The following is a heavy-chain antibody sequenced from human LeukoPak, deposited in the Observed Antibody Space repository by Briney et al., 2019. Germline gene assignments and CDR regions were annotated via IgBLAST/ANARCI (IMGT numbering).Heavy chain of an antibody. Sequence: GGSLRLSCAASGFTFSSYWMTWVRQAPGKGLEWVANIKHNGDELNYVDSVEDRFTISRANAKNSLYLHMTDLRAEDTAVYYCARELRTFDSWGQGTLVTVSS. D-gene: IGHD3-16*01. CDR3: ARELRTFDS. V-gene: IGHV3-7*01. CDR1: GFTFSSYW. J-gene: IGHJ4*02. CDR2: IKHNGDEL.